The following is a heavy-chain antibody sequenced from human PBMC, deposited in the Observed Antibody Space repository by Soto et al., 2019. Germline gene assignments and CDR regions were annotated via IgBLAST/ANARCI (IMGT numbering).Heavy chain of an antibody. V-gene: IGHV4-39*01. CDR1: GGSISSSSYY. CDR2: IYYSGST. J-gene: IGHJ1*01. D-gene: IGHD4-17*01. Sequence: PSETLSLTCTVSGGSISSSSYYWGWIRQPPGKGLEWIGSIYYSGSTYYNPSLKSRVTISVDTSKNQFSLKLSSVTAADTAVYYCASVNTAEYFQHWGQGTLVTVSS. CDR3: ASVNTAEYFQH.